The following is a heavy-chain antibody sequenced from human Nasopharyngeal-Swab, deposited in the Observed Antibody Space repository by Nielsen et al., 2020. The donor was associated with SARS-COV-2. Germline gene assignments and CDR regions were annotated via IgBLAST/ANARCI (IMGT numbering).Heavy chain of an antibody. CDR2: MSPSGGTT. CDR1: GFRFSESY. CDR3: AKGRLPHSSTWTIDY. V-gene: IGHV3-11*01. Sequence: GESLKISCVASGFRFSESYMNWIRQAPGKGLEWVSHMSPSGGTTYYGDSVKGRFTISRDNSKNTLYLQMASLRVEDTAVYYCAKGRLPHSSTWTIDYWGQGTLVTVSS. D-gene: IGHD6-13*01. J-gene: IGHJ4*02.